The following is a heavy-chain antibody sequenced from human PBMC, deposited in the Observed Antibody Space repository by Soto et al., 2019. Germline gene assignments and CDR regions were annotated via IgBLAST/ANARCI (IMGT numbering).Heavy chain of an antibody. Sequence: PGVSLRLSCAASGFTFSTYGMQWVRQAPGKGLEWVAVISYDGSNKYYADSVKGRFTISRDNSKNTLYLQMNSLRAEDTAVYYCAKGGIDGYIFFDYWGQGTLVTVSS. J-gene: IGHJ4*02. CDR3: AKGGIDGYIFFDY. V-gene: IGHV3-30*18. CDR1: GFTFSTYG. D-gene: IGHD5-12*01. CDR2: ISYDGSNK.